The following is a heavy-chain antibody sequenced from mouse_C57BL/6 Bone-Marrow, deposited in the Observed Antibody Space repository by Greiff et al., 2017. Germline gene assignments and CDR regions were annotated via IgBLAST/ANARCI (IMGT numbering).Heavy chain of an antibody. V-gene: IGHV1-50*01. CDR2: IDPSVSYT. CDR1: GYTFTSYW. D-gene: IGHD3-2*02. J-gene: IGHJ2*01. CDR3: AQTAQALYYFDN. Sequence: QVQLQQPGAELVKPGASVKLSCKASGYTFTSYWMQWVQQRPGQGLEWIGEIDPSVSYTNYNQKFKGKATLTVDTSSSTAYMQLSSLTSEDSAVYYCAQTAQALYYFDNWGQGTTLTVSS.